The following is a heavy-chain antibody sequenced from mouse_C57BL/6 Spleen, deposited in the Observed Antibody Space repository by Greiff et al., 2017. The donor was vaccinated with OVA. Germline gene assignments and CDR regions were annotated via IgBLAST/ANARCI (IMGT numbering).Heavy chain of an antibody. CDR2: IHPNSGST. Sequence: VQLQQPGAELVKPGASVKLSCKASGYTFTSYWMHWVKQRPGQGLEWIGMIHPNSGSTNYNEKFKSKATLTVDKSSSTAYMQLSSLTSEDSAVYYCARVFITTVVAESWGQGTLVTVSA. CDR1: GYTFTSYW. V-gene: IGHV1-64*01. CDR3: ARVFITTVVAES. J-gene: IGHJ3*01. D-gene: IGHD1-1*01.